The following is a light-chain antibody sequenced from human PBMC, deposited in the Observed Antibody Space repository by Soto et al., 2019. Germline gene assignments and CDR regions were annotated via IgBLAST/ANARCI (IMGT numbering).Light chain of an antibody. V-gene: IGKV3-15*01. CDR2: GPS. CDR1: QSIGNT. Sequence: EIGMTQSPATLSVSPGESATLSCRASQSIGNTVAWYQQKPGQAPRLLIYGPSTRVTGIPARFSGSGSGTEFTLTISSLQSEDFAIYYCQQYNNWLRGTFGQGTKLEIK. CDR3: QQYNNWLRGT. J-gene: IGKJ2*02.